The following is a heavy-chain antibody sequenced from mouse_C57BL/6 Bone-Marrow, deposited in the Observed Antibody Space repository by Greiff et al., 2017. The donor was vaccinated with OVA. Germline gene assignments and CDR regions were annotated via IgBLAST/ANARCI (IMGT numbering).Heavy chain of an antibody. V-gene: IGHV1-55*01. CDR2: IYPGSGST. J-gene: IGHJ1*03. D-gene: IGHD1-1*01. Sequence: VQLQQPGAELVKPGASVKMSCKASGYTFTSYWITWVKQRPGQGLEWIGDIYPGSGSTNYNEKFKSKATLTVATSSSTAYLQLSSLTSEDSAVYYWAPVITTVVEEGYWYFDVWGTGTTVTVSS. CDR3: APVITTVVEEGYWYFDV. CDR1: GYTFTSYW.